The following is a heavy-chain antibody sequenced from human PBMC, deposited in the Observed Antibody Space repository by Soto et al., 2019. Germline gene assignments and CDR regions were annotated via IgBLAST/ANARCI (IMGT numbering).Heavy chain of an antibody. CDR1: GFSFSSYA. CDR3: AKVMRDVLRNYYSMDV. Sequence: GGSLRFSCVASGFSFSSYAMSWVRQAPGKGLEWVSTISADGGSTYHADSVKGRFTISRDNSKNTLYLQMNSLRAEDTAVFYCAKVMRDVLRNYYSMDVWGQGTTVTVSS. V-gene: IGHV3-23*01. D-gene: IGHD2-8*01. CDR2: ISADGGST. J-gene: IGHJ6*02.